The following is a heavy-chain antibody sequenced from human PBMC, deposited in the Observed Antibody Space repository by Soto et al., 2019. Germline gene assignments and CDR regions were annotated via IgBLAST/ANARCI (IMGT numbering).Heavy chain of an antibody. V-gene: IGHV4-59*08. Sequence: SETLSLTCTVSGGSISSYYWSWIRQPPGKGLEWVGRIYYSGSTYYNPSLKSRVTISVDTSKNQFSLKLSSVTAADTAVYYCARLFPHSGSYLDYWGQGTLVTVSS. CDR3: ARLFPHSGSYLDY. CDR2: IYYSGST. CDR1: GGSISSYY. D-gene: IGHD1-26*01. J-gene: IGHJ4*02.